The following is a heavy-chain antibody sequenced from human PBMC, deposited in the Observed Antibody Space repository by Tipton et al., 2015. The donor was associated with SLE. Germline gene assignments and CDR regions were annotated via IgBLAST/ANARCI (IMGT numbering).Heavy chain of an antibody. J-gene: IGHJ4*02. Sequence: GSLRLSCAASGFTFSSYWMSWVRQAPGKGLEWVANIKQDGSEKYYVDSVKGRFTISRDNAKNSLYLQMNSLRAEDTAVYYCARETSNGDYGPFFDYWGQGTLVTVSS. CDR2: IKQDGSEK. V-gene: IGHV3-7*01. CDR1: GFTFSSYW. CDR3: ARETSNGDYGPFFDY. D-gene: IGHD4-17*01.